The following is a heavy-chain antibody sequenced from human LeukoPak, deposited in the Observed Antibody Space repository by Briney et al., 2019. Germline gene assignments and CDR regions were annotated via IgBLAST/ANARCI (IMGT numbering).Heavy chain of an antibody. CDR1: GGSFSGYY. V-gene: IGHV4-34*01. CDR2: INHSGST. J-gene: IGHJ4*02. Sequence: PSETLSLTCAVYGGSFSGYYWSWIRQPPGKGLEWIGEINHSGSTNYNPSLKSRVTISVDTSKNQFSLKLSSVTAADTAVYYCARGPYSSSLGLVRSPRKNFDYWGQGTLVTVSS. CDR3: ARGPYSSSLGLVRSPRKNFDY. D-gene: IGHD6-6*01.